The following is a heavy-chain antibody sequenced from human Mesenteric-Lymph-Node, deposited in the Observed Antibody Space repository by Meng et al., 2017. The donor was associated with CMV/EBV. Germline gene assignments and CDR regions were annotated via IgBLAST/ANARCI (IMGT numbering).Heavy chain of an antibody. CDR1: GFTFSSYS. D-gene: IGHD2-21*02. J-gene: IGHJ4*02. Sequence: GGSLRLSCAASGFTFSSYSMNWVRQAPGKGLEWVSSISSSSSYIYYADSVKGRFTISRDNAKNSLYLQMNSLRAEDTAVYYCARGPLGVVTAFPVGYWGQGTLVTVSS. V-gene: IGHV3-21*01. CDR2: ISSSSSYI. CDR3: ARGPLGVVTAFPVGY.